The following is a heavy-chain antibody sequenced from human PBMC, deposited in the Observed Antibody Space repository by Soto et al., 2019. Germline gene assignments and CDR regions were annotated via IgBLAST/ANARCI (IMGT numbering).Heavy chain of an antibody. V-gene: IGHV3-30*18. CDR2: ISNDGSQK. CDR3: AKDLHGGGGPP. Sequence: QVPLVESGGGVVQPGRSLRLSCAASGFTFRSYAMHWVRQAPGKGLEWVAVISNDGSQKNYADSVKGRFTISRDNSKNTVHLQMNSLRAEDTALYYCAKDLHGGGGPPWGQGTLVTVSS. J-gene: IGHJ5*02. CDR1: GFTFRSYA. D-gene: IGHD3-16*01.